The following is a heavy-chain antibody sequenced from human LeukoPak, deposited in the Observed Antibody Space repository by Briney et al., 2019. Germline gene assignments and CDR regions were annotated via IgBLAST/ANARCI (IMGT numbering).Heavy chain of an antibody. V-gene: IGHV1-69*06. CDR2: IIPIFGTA. Sequence: SVNDSCQASGCTYSCYLSNWVRQAPGQGLAWMGGIIPIFGTANYVQKFQGRVTSTAYKATSTAYMGMCNLTAEDTGAYYYARGDPSTYGGYGDWGKGTLVTASS. D-gene: IGHD5-12*01. CDR1: GCTYSCYL. CDR3: ARGDPSTYGGYGD. J-gene: IGHJ4*02.